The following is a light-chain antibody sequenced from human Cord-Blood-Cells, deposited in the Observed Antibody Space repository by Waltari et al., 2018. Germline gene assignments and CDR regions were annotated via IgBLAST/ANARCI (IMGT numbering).Light chain of an antibody. CDR2: DVI. CDR3: SSYTSSSTWV. CDR1: SSDVGGYNY. V-gene: IGLV2-14*01. J-gene: IGLJ3*02. Sequence: QSAMTQPASVSGSPGQSITISCTGTSSDVGGYNYASWYQQHPGKAPKLMIYDVINRPSGVSNRFSGSKSGNTASLTISGLQAEDEADYYCSSYTSSSTWVFGGGTKLTVL.